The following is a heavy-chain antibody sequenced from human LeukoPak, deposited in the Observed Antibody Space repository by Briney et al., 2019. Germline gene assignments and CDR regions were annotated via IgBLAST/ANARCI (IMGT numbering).Heavy chain of an antibody. J-gene: IGHJ4*02. CDR1: GGSISSSSYY. CDR3: ARRSPAFNFSYA. D-gene: IGHD5-18*01. CDR2: ISYSGSTSGIT. Sequence: PSETLSLTCTVSGGSISSSSYYWGWGRRPAGEGLEWIGCISYSGSTSGITPYNPSLTIPVTISVDTSENQFSLKLSSVTAADTAVYYCARRSPAFNFSYAWGQGTLVTVSS. V-gene: IGHV4-39*01.